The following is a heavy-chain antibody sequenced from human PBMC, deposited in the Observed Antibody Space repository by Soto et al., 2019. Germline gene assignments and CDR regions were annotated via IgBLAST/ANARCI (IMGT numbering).Heavy chain of an antibody. CDR3: ARGQESSIFDP. CDR2: ISTYNGNT. D-gene: IGHD6-6*01. V-gene: IGHV1-18*01. J-gene: IGHJ5*02. Sequence: QVQLVQSGAEVKKPGASVKVSCKASGYTFNNYGISWVRQAPGQGLEWMGWISTYNGNTNYAQKLQGRVTMTTDTFTSTAYMDLRSLSSDDTALYSCARGQESSIFDPWGQGTLVTVYS. CDR1: GYTFNNYG.